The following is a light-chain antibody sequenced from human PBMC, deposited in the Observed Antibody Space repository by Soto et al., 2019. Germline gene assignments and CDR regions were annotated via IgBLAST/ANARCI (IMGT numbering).Light chain of an antibody. V-gene: IGLV1-40*01. CDR3: QSYDNSLSGSWV. Sequence: QLVLTQPPSVSGAPGQRVTISCTGSSSNVGAGFDVHWYHQIAGTAPKLLIYGNSNRPSGVPDRFSGSKSGTSASLAINGLQAEDEAHHYCQSYDNSLSGSWVFGGGTKLTVL. CDR2: GNS. CDR1: SSNVGAGFD. J-gene: IGLJ3*02.